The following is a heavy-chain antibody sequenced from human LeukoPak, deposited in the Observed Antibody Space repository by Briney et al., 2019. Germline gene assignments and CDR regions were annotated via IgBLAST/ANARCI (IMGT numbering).Heavy chain of an antibody. Sequence: LPGGSLRLSCAASGFTFSNYWMHWVRHAPGKGPVWVSRIKSDGSSTRFADSVQGRFTISRDNGKNTVYLQMNSLRAEDTAVYYCARGGDTSNWYPGYFDYWGQGALVTVSS. CDR3: ARGGDTSNWYPGYFDY. V-gene: IGHV3-74*01. D-gene: IGHD6-13*01. CDR2: IKSDGSST. J-gene: IGHJ4*02. CDR1: GFTFSNYW.